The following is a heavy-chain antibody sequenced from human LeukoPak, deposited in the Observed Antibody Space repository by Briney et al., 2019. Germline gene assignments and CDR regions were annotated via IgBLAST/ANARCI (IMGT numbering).Heavy chain of an antibody. CDR3: ASSSSWSGFDH. J-gene: IGHJ4*02. V-gene: IGHV4-31*03. CDR2: VYYSGST. CDR1: GGSISSGGYY. Sequence: SETLSLTCTVSGGSISSGGYYWSWIRQHPGKGLEWIGYVYYSGSTYYNPSLKSRVTISVDTSKNQFSLKLSSVTAADTAVYYCASSSSWSGFDHWGQGTLVTVSS. D-gene: IGHD6-13*01.